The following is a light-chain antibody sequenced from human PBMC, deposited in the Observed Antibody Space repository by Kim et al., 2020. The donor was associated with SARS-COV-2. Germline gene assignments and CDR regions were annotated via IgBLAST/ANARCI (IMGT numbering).Light chain of an antibody. CDR2: YDD. CDR3: AALDDSLNGWV. CDR1: SSNIGNNA. Sequence: RQRVTISCSGSSSNIGNNAVNWYQQLPGKAPKLLIYYDDLLPSGVSDRFSGSKSGTSASLAISGLQSEDEADYYCAALDDSLNGWVFSGGTKLTVL. J-gene: IGLJ3*02. V-gene: IGLV1-36*01.